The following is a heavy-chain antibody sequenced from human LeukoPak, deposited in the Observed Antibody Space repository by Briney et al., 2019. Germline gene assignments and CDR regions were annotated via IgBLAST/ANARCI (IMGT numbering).Heavy chain of an antibody. J-gene: IGHJ4*02. CDR3: NLVTSSGDYY. CDR2: INHSGST. D-gene: IGHD4-17*01. V-gene: IGHV4-34*08. Sequence: GSLRLSCVVSGFTFSDAWMTWVRQAPGEGLEWIGEINHSGSTNYNPSLKSRVTISVDTSKNQFSLRLSSVTAADTAVYYCNLVTSSGDYYGGQGTLVTVSS. CDR1: GFTFSDAW.